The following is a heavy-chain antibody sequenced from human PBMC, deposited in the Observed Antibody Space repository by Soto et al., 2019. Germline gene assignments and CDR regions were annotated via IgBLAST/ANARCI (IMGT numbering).Heavy chain of an antibody. J-gene: IGHJ4*02. Sequence: GESLKISCKGSGYSFTSYWIGWVRQMPGKGLEWMGIIYPGDSDTRYSPSFQGQVTISADKSINTAYLQWSSLKASDTAMYYCARSYCISTSCYNLGYWGQGTLVTVSS. CDR3: ARSYCISTSCYNLGY. D-gene: IGHD2-2*02. CDR2: IYPGDSDT. V-gene: IGHV5-51*01. CDR1: GYSFTSYW.